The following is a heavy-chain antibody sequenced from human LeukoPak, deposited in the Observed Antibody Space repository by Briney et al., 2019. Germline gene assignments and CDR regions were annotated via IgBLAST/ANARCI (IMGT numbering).Heavy chain of an antibody. CDR1: GFTFSSYG. CDR2: TSFDGSYK. Sequence: GGSLRLSCAASGFTFSSYGMHWVRQAPGKGLEWVAMTSFDGSYKNYADSVKGRFTISRDNSKNRLHLQMNSLRAEDTAVYYCAKEFSGYLASFEYWGQGTLVTVSS. D-gene: IGHD3-22*01. V-gene: IGHV3-30*18. CDR3: AKEFSGYLASFEY. J-gene: IGHJ4*02.